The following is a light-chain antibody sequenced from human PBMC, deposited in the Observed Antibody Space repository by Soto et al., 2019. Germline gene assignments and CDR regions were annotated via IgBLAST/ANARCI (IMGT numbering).Light chain of an antibody. CDR3: QVWDSSSDHVV. V-gene: IGLV3-21*02. Sequence: SYELTQPPSVSGAPGQTARITCGGNNIGSESGQWYQQKAGQAPVLLVYDDSDRPSGIPERFSGSKSGNTATLTISRVEAGDEADYYCQVWDSSSDHVVFGGGTKLTVL. CDR2: DDS. CDR1: NIGSES. J-gene: IGLJ2*01.